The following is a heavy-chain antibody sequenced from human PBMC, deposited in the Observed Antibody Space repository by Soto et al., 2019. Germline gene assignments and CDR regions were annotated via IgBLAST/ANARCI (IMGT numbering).Heavy chain of an antibody. CDR1: GFTFSSYW. V-gene: IGHV3-74*01. D-gene: IGHD2-2*01. CDR2: INSDGSST. J-gene: IGHJ6*02. Sequence: SLRLSCAASGFTFSSYWMHWVRQAPGKGLVWVSRINSDGSSTSYADSVKGRFTISRDNAKNTLYLQMNSLRAEDTAVYYCARDRQLPYYYYYGMDVWGQGTTVTVSS. CDR3: ARDRQLPYYYYYGMDV.